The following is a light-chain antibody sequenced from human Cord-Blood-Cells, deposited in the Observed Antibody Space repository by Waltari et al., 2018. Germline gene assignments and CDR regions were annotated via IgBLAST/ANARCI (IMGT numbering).Light chain of an antibody. V-gene: IGLV1-44*01. CDR3: AAWDDSLNGWV. J-gene: IGLJ3*02. CDR1: SSNIRRKP. CDR2: INN. Sequence: SLLTQPHSPSRTPRHRVYISCSRSSSNIRRKPVSWYPQRPVTAPKLLIYINNQRPSGVPDRFSCSKSGTSASLAISGLQSEDEADYYCAAWDDSLNGWVFGGGTKLTVL.